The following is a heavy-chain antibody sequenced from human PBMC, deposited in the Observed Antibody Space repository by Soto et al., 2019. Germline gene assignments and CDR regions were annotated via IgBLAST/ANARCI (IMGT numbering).Heavy chain of an antibody. CDR2: MSPDGSDT. CDR3: ARPKTKVYSAFDT. J-gene: IGHJ3*02. V-gene: IGHV3-74*03. D-gene: IGHD6-6*01. Sequence: EVQLVESGGGLVQPGGSLRLSCAASGFTFTSHWLHWVRQAPGEGLVWVSRMSPDGSDTKFADSVKGRFTISGDNAKRTLYLDMNSLRAEDTGVYYCARPKTKVYSAFDTWGQGTMVTVSS. CDR1: GFTFTSHW.